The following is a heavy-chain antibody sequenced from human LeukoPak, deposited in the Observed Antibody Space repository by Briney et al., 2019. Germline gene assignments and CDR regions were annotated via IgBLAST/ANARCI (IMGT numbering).Heavy chain of an antibody. J-gene: IGHJ4*02. Sequence: SETLSLTCTVSGYSISSGYYWGWIRQPPGMGLEWIGSIYHTGSTYYNPSLKSRVTISVDTSKNQFSLKLSSVTAADAAVYYCGRVPSTNYYDSSGYGGYFDYGGQETLVTVSS. CDR1: GYSISSGYY. CDR2: IYHTGST. D-gene: IGHD3-22*01. CDR3: GRVPSTNYYDSSGYGGYFDY. V-gene: IGHV4-38-2*02.